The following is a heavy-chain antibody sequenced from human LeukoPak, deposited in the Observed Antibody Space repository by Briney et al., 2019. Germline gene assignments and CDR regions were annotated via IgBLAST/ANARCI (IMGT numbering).Heavy chain of an antibody. D-gene: IGHD3-9*01. CDR2: INPSGGST. Sequence: ASVKVSCKASGYTFTTYYVHWVRQAPGQGLEWMGIINPSGGSTTYAQKFRGRLTMTRDMSTSTVYMELSSLRPEDTAVYYCARGSRPVYNLLTGKRYFDYWGQGTLLTVSS. CDR1: GYTFTTYY. CDR3: ARGSRPVYNLLTGKRYFDY. V-gene: IGHV1-46*01. J-gene: IGHJ4*02.